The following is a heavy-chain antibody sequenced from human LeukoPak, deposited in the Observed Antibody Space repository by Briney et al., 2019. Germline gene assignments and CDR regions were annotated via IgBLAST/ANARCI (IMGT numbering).Heavy chain of an antibody. J-gene: IGHJ5*02. Sequence: SVKVSCKASGGTFSSYAISWVRQAPGQGLEWMGRIIPIVDIADYAQQFQGRVTIIADKSTTTAYMELSSLKSEDTAVYYCARTSSQYYDILTGYYETWGQGALVTVSS. D-gene: IGHD3-9*01. CDR3: ARTSSQYYDILTGYYET. CDR2: IIPIVDIA. CDR1: GGTFSSYA. V-gene: IGHV1-69*04.